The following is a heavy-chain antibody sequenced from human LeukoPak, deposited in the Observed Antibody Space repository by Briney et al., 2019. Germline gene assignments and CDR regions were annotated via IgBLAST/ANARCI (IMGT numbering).Heavy chain of an antibody. V-gene: IGHV3-30*18. CDR1: GFTFSSYG. CDR2: ISYDGSNK. Sequence: GGSLRLSCAASGFTFSSYGMHWVRQAPGKGLEWVAVISYDGSNKYYADSVKGRFTISRDNSKNTLYLQMNSLRAEDTAVYYCAKDPNRVVPAAFGYFDYWGQGTQVTVSS. CDR3: AKDPNRVVPAAFGYFDY. D-gene: IGHD2-2*01. J-gene: IGHJ4*02.